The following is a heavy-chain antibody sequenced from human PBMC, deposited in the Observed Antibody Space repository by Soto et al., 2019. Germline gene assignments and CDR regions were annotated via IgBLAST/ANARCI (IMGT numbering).Heavy chain of an antibody. J-gene: IGHJ6*02. Sequence: QVQLVQSGAEVKKPGASVKVSCKASGYTFTSYYMHWVRQAPGQGLEWMGIINPSGGSTSYAQKFPGGVTMTRDTSTSPVYMELSSLRSEDTAVYYCARDSSGWYVPYYYGMDVWGQGTTVTVSS. CDR2: INPSGGST. CDR1: GYTFTSYY. CDR3: ARDSSGWYVPYYYGMDV. V-gene: IGHV1-46*01. D-gene: IGHD6-19*01.